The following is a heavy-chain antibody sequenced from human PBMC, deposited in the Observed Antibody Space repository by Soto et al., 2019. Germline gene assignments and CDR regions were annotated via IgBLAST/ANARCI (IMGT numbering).Heavy chain of an antibody. CDR2: IFYTGTT. J-gene: IGHJ3*02. V-gene: IGHV4-30-4*08. D-gene: IGHD3-22*01. CDR3: TTEAYDNSGSLAFDI. Sequence: SVTLPLTCTVSGGNISSVCYCWSWISQPPGKGLEWIGYIFYTGTTCYNPSLKCRVTLSVDTSQSQFSLKLNSVTAADTAVYYCTTEAYDNSGSLAFDIWGPGTLVTVS. CDR1: GGNISSVCYC.